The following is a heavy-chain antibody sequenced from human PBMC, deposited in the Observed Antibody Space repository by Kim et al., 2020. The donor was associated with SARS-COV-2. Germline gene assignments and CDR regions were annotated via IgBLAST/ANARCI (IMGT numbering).Heavy chain of an antibody. CDR2: IIPIFGTA. J-gene: IGHJ6*02. CDR1: GGTFSSYA. Sequence: SVKVSCKASGGTFSSYAISWVRQAPGQGLEWMGGIIPIFGTANYAQKFQGRVTITADESTSTAYMELSSLRSEDTAVYYCARVGCSSTSCYDRGDYYGMDVWGQGTTVTVSS. CDR3: ARVGCSSTSCYDRGDYYGMDV. V-gene: IGHV1-69*13. D-gene: IGHD2-2*01.